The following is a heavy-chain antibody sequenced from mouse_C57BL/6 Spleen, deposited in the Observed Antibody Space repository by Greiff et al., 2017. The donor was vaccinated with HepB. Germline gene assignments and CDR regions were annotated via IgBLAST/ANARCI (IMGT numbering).Heavy chain of an antibody. J-gene: IGHJ1*03. CDR2: IDPSDSYT. Sequence: QVQLQQPGAELVMPGASVKLSCKASGYTFTSYWMHWVKQRPGQGLEWIGEIDPSDSYTNYNQKFKGKSTLTVDKSSSTAYMQLSSLTSEDSAVYYCARSRSSSYYGSSYRYWYFDVWGTGTTVTVSS. CDR3: ARSRSSSYYGSSYRYWYFDV. V-gene: IGHV1-69*01. CDR1: GYTFTSYW. D-gene: IGHD1-1*01.